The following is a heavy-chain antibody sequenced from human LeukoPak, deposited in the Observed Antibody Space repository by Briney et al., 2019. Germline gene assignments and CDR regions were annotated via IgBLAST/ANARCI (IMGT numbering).Heavy chain of an antibody. CDR1: GFTVSSNY. V-gene: IGHV3-66*01. CDR2: IYSGGTT. J-gene: IGHJ6*03. Sequence: GGSLRLSCAASGFTVSSNYMNWVRQAPGKGLEWVSVIYSGGTTYYADSVKGRFTISRDNSKNTLYLQMNSLRADDTAVYYCARDPYSGAYGDTYYYYMDVWGKGTTVTISS. CDR3: ARDPYSGAYGDTYYYYMDV. D-gene: IGHD1-26*01.